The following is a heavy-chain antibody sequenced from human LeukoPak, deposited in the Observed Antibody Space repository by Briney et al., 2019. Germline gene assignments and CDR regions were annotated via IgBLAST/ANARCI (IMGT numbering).Heavy chain of an antibody. CDR1: GGSISSGTYY. J-gene: IGHJ6*03. Sequence: PSETLSLTCTVSGGSISSGTYYWAWIRQPPGRGLEWIGTIYHSGSTYYNPSLKTRVTISVATSKNQFSLNLTSLTAADTAVYYCARDRKYYYHMDVWGKGTTVTVSS. V-gene: IGHV4-39*07. D-gene: IGHD1-14*01. CDR2: IYHSGST. CDR3: ARDRKYYYHMDV.